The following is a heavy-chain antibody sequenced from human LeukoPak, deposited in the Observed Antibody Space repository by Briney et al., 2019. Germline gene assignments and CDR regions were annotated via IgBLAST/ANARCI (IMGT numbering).Heavy chain of an antibody. J-gene: IGHJ4*02. D-gene: IGHD5-18*01. Sequence: PGRSLRLSCAASGFTFDDYAMHWVRQAPGKGLEWVSGISWNSGSIVYADSVKGRFTIYRDNAKNSLYLQMNSLRAEDTALYYCAKEVHSYGSPFDYWGQGTLVTVSS. CDR1: GFTFDDYA. V-gene: IGHV3-9*01. CDR2: ISWNSGSI. CDR3: AKEVHSYGSPFDY.